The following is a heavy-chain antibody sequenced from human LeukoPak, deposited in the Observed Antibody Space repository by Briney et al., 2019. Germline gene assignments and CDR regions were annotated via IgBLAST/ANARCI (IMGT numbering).Heavy chain of an antibody. CDR2: ISDSGGRT. CDR3: AKRGVVIRVILVGFHKEAYYFDS. V-gene: IGHV3-23*01. CDR1: GITLSNYG. Sequence: GGSLRLSCAVSGITLSNYGMSWVRQSPGKGLEWVAGISDSGGRTNYADSVKGRFTISRDNPKNTIYLQMNSLRAEDTAVYFCAKRGVVIRVILVGFHKEAYYFDSWGQGALVTVSS. D-gene: IGHD3-22*01. J-gene: IGHJ4*02.